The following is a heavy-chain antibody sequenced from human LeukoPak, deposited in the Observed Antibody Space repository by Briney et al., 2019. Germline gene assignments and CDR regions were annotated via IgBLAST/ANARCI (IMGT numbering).Heavy chain of an antibody. V-gene: IGHV3-23*01. Sequence: GGSLRLSCAVSGFTFSSFAMTWVRQAPGKGLEWVPGFDGNGPNTYYADSVKGRWTISRDNSRNTLYLEMNSLRPEDTAIYYCAKPRTTGLGWAQFDYWGQGSLVTVSS. D-gene: IGHD2-8*02. J-gene: IGHJ4*02. CDR2: FDGNGPNT. CDR1: GFTFSSFA. CDR3: AKPRTTGLGWAQFDY.